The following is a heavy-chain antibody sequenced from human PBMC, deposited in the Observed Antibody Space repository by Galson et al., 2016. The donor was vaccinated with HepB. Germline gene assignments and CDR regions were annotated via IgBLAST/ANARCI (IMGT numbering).Heavy chain of an antibody. V-gene: IGHV3-30*04. Sequence: GLEWVAVISYDGSNKYYADSVKGRFTISRDNSKNTQYLQMDSLRAEDTAVYYCAREGSLSPDYFYGMDVWGQGTTGTVSS. J-gene: IGHJ6*02. D-gene: IGHD3-10*01. CDR2: ISYDGSNK. CDR3: AREGSLSPDYFYGMDV.